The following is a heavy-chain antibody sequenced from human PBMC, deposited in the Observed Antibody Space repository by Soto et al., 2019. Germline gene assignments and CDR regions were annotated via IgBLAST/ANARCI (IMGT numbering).Heavy chain of an antibody. CDR2: ITRDGSST. D-gene: IGHD5-18*01. V-gene: IGHV3-74*01. CDR1: GFSLSGYW. Sequence: EVQLVESGGGLVQPGGSLRLSCAASGFSLSGYWMHWVRQAPGEGLVWLSRITRDGSSTNYADSVKGRFTISRDNAKNTLYLQVNSLRGEDTAVYYCARGANGYYYFDYWGQGTLATVSS. CDR3: ARGANGYYYFDY. J-gene: IGHJ4*02.